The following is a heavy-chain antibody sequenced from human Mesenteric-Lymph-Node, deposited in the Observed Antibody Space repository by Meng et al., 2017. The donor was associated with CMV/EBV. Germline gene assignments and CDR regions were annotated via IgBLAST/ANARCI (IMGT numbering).Heavy chain of an antibody. V-gene: IGHV4-4*02. Sequence: RIRASAGGSTSSSNWWTWVRQPPEKGLEWIGEVYHNGNTNYNPSLKSRVTISVDKSKNQFSLKLTSLTAADTGVYYCARGYFPALDFWGQGTLVTVSS. CDR1: GGSTSSSNW. J-gene: IGHJ4*02. CDR2: VYHNGNT. CDR3: ARGYFPALDF. D-gene: IGHD3-10*01.